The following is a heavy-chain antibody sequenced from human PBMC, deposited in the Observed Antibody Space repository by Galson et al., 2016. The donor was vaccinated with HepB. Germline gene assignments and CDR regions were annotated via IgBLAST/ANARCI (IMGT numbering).Heavy chain of an antibody. CDR3: AKGDYDVLRYSDH. J-gene: IGHJ4*02. Sequence: SLRLSCAASGFTFNVYGMHWVRQAPGKGLEWVASISHDGSNSYHVDSVKGRFTISRDNFKSTLYREMNSLRGQDTAIYYCAKGDYDVLRYSDHWGQGTLVTVSS. CDR2: ISHDGSNS. V-gene: IGHV3-30*18. D-gene: IGHD3-9*01. CDR1: GFTFNVYG.